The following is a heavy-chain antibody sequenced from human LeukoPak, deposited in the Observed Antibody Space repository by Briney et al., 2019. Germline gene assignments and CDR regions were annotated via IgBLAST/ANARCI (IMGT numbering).Heavy chain of an antibody. CDR1: GFTFTKYW. D-gene: IGHD2-15*01. CDR2: INGDGTST. CDR3: VRLLDSDY. V-gene: IGHV3-74*01. J-gene: IGHJ4*02. Sequence: PGGSLRLSCTASGFTFTKYWMHWVRHAPGKGLVWVSRINGDGTSTDYADSVKGRFTISRDNAKNTVYLQIKSLRTEDTAVYYCVRLLDSDYWGQGTLVTVSS.